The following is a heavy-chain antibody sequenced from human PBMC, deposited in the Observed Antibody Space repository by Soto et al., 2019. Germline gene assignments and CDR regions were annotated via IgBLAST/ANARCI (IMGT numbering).Heavy chain of an antibody. D-gene: IGHD1-26*01. CDR1: GFTFSGYW. Sequence: GGSLRLSCAASGFTFSGYWMHWVRQVPGKGLVWVSRINSDGSSRSYADSAKGRFTISRDNAKNTLHLQMNSLRAEDTAVYYCARVGLGAFDAFDVWGQGTLVTVPS. CDR3: ARVGLGAFDAFDV. J-gene: IGHJ3*01. V-gene: IGHV3-74*01. CDR2: INSDGSSR.